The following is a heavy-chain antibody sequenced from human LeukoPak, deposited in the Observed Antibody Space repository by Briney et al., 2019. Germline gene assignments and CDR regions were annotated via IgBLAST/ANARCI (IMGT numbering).Heavy chain of an antibody. CDR3: ARHRIAAAGGWFDP. CDR1: GGSISSYY. J-gene: IGHJ5*02. D-gene: IGHD6-13*01. CDR2: IYYSGST. Sequence: PSETLSLTCTVSGGSISSYYWSWIRQPPGKGLEWIGYIYYSGSTNYNPSLKSRVTISVDTSKNQFSLKLSSVTAADTAVYYCARHRIAAAGGWFDPWGQGTLVTVSS. V-gene: IGHV4-59*08.